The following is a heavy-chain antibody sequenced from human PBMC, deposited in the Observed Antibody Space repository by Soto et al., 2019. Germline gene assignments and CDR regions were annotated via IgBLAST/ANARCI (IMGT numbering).Heavy chain of an antibody. CDR1: GFTFSSYA. Sequence: GGSLRLSXAASGFTFSSYAMGWVRQGPGQALQRVAVVSIGGSTHYADSVRGRFTISRDNSKNTLSLQMNSLTAEDTAVYFCAKRRGAGGHFDYWGQGALVTVSS. CDR2: VSIGGST. V-gene: IGHV3-23*01. CDR3: AKRRGAGGHFDY. D-gene: IGHD2-15*01. J-gene: IGHJ4*02.